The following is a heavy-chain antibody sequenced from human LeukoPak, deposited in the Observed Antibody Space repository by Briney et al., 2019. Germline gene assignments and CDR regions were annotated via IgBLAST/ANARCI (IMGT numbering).Heavy chain of an antibody. CDR1: GFAFDEHG. D-gene: IGHD2-2*01. CDR2: INWSGGST. CDR3: ARAPITSPFYFDY. V-gene: IGHV3-20*04. J-gene: IGHJ4*02. Sequence: PGGSLRLSCIASGFAFDEHGMSWVRHVPGKGLEWVAGINWSGGSTGDADTLRGRFTISRDNAKISLYLHMDSLRAEDTALYYCARAPITSPFYFDYWGQGTLVTVSS.